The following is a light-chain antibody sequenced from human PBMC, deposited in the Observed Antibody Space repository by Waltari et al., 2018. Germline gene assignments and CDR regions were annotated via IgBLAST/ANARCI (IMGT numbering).Light chain of an antibody. CDR1: QSVSNY. CDR3: QQRRNWPPEYT. Sequence: EIVLTQSPATLSLSPGERATLSCRARQSVSNYLAWYQQKPGQAPRLLIYDASNRATGIPARFSGSGSGTDFTLTISSLEPEDFAVYYCQQRRNWPPEYTFGQGTKLEIK. CDR2: DAS. J-gene: IGKJ2*01. V-gene: IGKV3-11*01.